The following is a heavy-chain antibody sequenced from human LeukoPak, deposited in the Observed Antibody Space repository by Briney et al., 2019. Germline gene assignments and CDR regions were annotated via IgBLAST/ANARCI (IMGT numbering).Heavy chain of an antibody. D-gene: IGHD3-22*01. CDR1: GGSFSGYY. V-gene: IGHV4-4*07. J-gene: IGHJ4*02. Sequence: PSETLSLTCAVYGGSFSGYYWSWIRQPAGKGLEWIGRIYTSGSTNYNPSLKSRVTMSVDTSKNQFSLKLSSVTAADTAVYYCAREQGGRAYYYDSSGYYPFDYWGQGTLVTVSS. CDR3: AREQGGRAYYYDSSGYYPFDY. CDR2: IYTSGST.